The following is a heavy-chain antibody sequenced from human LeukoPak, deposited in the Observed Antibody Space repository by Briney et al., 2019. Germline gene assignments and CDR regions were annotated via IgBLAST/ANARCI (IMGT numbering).Heavy chain of an antibody. D-gene: IGHD1-7*01. CDR3: TTDEDWNYARKDV. CDR2: TVSEIDGGTT. Sequence: GGSLRLSCAASGFTFNYAWMSWVRQVPGKGLEWVGQTVSEIDGGTTDYAAPVKGRFTTSRDDSKSTLYLQMNSLKIEDTAVYYCTTDEDWNYARKDVWGQGATVIVSS. CDR1: GFTFNYAW. J-gene: IGHJ6*02. V-gene: IGHV3-15*04.